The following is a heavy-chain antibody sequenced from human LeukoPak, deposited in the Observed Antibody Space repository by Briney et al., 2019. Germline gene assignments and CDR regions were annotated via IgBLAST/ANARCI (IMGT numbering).Heavy chain of an antibody. CDR3: ARDPAGPYSGSYYDY. CDR1: GGSISSYY. CDR2: IYYSGST. J-gene: IGHJ4*02. D-gene: IGHD1-26*01. V-gene: IGHV4-59*01. Sequence: SETLSLTCTVSGGSISSYYWSWIRQPPGKGLEWIGYIYYSGSTNYNPSLKSRVTISVDTSKNQFSLKLSSVTAADTAVYYCARDPAGPYSGSYYDYWGQGTLVTVSS.